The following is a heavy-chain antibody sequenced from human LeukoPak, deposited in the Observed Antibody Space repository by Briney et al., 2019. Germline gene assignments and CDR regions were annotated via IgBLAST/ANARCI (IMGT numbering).Heavy chain of an antibody. CDR3: ARERNDKYYYDSSGYYP. D-gene: IGHD3-22*01. J-gene: IGHJ5*02. CDR1: GFTFSSYW. V-gene: IGHV3-7*01. Sequence: GWSLRLSRAASGFTFSSYWMSWVRQAPGKGLEWVANIKQDGSEKYYVDSVKGRFTISRDNAKNSLYLQMNSLRAEDTAVYYCARERNDKYYYDSSGYYPWGQGTLVTVSS. CDR2: IKQDGSEK.